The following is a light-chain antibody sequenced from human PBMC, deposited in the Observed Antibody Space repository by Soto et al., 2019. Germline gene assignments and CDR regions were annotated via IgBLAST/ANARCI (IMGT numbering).Light chain of an antibody. V-gene: IGKV3-20*01. CDR1: QSVSSSY. CDR2: GAS. Sequence: EIVLTPSPCALSLSTGKKATLSCRASQSVSSSYLAWYQQKPGQAPRLLIYGASSRATGIPDRFSGSGSGTDFTLTISRLEPEDFAVYYCQQYGSSLWTFGQGTKVDIK. CDR3: QQYGSSLWT. J-gene: IGKJ1*01.